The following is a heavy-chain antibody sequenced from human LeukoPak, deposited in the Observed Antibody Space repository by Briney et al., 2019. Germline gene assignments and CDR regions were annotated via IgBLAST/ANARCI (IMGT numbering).Heavy chain of an antibody. CDR1: GDSSSNSIYY. Sequence: SETLSLTCTVSGDSSSNSIYYWGRIRQPPGKGLEWIGSIDYSGSTYYNPSLKSRATISVDTSKNQFSLELSSVTAADTAVYYCAREYTLYRSGWFLDYWGQGTVVTVSS. J-gene: IGHJ4*02. CDR3: AREYTLYRSGWFLDY. D-gene: IGHD6-19*01. V-gene: IGHV4-39*07. CDR2: IDYSGST.